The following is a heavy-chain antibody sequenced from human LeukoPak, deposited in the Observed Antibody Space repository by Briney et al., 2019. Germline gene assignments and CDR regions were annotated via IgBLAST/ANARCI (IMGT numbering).Heavy chain of an antibody. D-gene: IGHD3-3*01. CDR3: ARGPVYYDFWRIDY. V-gene: IGHV4-34*01. J-gene: IGHJ4*02. CDR1: GGSFSGYY. Sequence: PSETLSLTCAVYGGSFSGYYWSWIRQPPGKGLEWIGEINHSGSTNYNPSLKSRVTISVDTSKNQFSLKLSSVTAADTAVYYCARGPVYYDFWRIDYWGQGTLVTVSS. CDR2: INHSGST.